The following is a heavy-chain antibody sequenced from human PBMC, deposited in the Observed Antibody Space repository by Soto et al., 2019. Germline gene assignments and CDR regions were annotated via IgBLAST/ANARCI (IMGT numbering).Heavy chain of an antibody. CDR2: ISTYNGDT. V-gene: IGHV1-18*01. D-gene: IGHD5-12*01. CDR3: AREGVAPYYYYGMDV. J-gene: IGHJ6*01. Sequence: ASVKVSCKASGYTFARSGISWVRQAPGQGLEWMGWISTYNGDTNYAQTFQGRVTMTTDTSTSTVHMEVRSLRSDDTAVYYCAREGVAPYYYYGMDVWGQGTPVTV. CDR1: GYTFARSG.